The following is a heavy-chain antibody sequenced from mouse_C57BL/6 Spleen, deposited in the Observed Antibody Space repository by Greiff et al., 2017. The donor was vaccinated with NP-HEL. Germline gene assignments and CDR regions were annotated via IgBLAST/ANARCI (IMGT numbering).Heavy chain of an antibody. J-gene: IGHJ2*01. CDR3: ARHEDYYGSSYFDY. D-gene: IGHD1-1*01. CDR1: GFTFSSYG. CDR2: INSGGGYT. Sequence: EVKLMESGGDLVKPGGSLKLSCAASGFTFSSYGMSWVRQTPDKRLEWVATINSGGGYTYYPDSVKGWVTISRDNAKNTLYLEMSSLKSEDTAMYDCARHEDYYGSSYFDYWGQGTTLTVSS. V-gene: IGHV5-6*01.